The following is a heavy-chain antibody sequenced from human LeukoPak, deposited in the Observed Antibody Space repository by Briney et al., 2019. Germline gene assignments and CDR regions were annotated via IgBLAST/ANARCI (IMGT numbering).Heavy chain of an antibody. CDR3: ARGPITTRSHFDY. Sequence: HPGGSLRLSCAASGFTFSSYAMSWVRQAPGKGLEWVSAISGSGGSTYYADSVKGRFTISRDNSKNTLYLQMNSLRAEDTAVYYCARGPITTRSHFDYWGQGTLVTVSS. D-gene: IGHD3-22*01. V-gene: IGHV3-23*01. CDR2: ISGSGGST. CDR1: GFTFSSYA. J-gene: IGHJ4*02.